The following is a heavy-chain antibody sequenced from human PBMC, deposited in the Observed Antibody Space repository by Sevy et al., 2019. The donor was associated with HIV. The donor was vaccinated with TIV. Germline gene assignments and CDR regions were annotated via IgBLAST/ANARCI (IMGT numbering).Heavy chain of an antibody. CDR3: VRILSTSYYNYHALDV. Sequence: ASVKGSCKASGYTFTSYDIHWVRQTTGQGLEWMGWMSPNSGKTGYAQKFQGRVTMTRDTSKGTAYMELSSLRSDDTAVYYCVRILSTSYYNYHALDVWGQGTTVTVSS. V-gene: IGHV1-8*01. J-gene: IGHJ6*02. D-gene: IGHD2-2*01. CDR1: GYTFTSYD. CDR2: MSPNSGKT.